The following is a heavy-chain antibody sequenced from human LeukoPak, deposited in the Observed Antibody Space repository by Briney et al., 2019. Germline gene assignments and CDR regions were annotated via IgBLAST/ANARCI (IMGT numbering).Heavy chain of an antibody. CDR3: AKDYGGNPYDY. CDR1: GFTFSSYA. CDR2: ISGSGAST. D-gene: IGHD4-23*01. V-gene: IGHV3-23*01. J-gene: IGHJ4*02. Sequence: GGSLRLSCAASGFTFSSYAMSWVRQAPGKGLEWVSAISGSGASTYHADSVKGRFTISRDNSKNTLYLQMNSLRAEDTAVYYCAKDYGGNPYDYWGQGTLVTVSS.